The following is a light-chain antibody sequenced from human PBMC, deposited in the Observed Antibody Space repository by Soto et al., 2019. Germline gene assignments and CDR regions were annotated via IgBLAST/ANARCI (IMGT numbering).Light chain of an antibody. CDR3: QSYDSTSHV. V-gene: IGLV6-57*03. J-gene: IGLJ1*01. CDR1: SGSIASNY. Sequence: NFMLPQPHSVSESPGKTVTISCTRSSGSIASNYVQWYQQRPCSAPTPVIFEDDQRPSGVPDRFSGSIDSSANSASLSISGLKTEYEADYYCQSYDSTSHVFGTGTQLTVL. CDR2: EDD.